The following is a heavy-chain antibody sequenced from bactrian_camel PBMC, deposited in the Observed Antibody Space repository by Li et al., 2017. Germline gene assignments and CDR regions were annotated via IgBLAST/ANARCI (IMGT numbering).Heavy chain of an antibody. J-gene: IGHJ6*01. V-gene: IGHV3-1*01. CDR1: GFSFRDYN. CDR3: AKEWDRHSDYVEVFGN. D-gene: IGHD4*01. Sequence: VQLVESGGGLVQPGGSLRLSCATSGFSFRDYNMGWVRQAPGKEREGVAAILTTEATTYYADSVKGRFTISQDNAKNTVYLEMNSLKTEDMAMYYCAKEWDRHSDYVEVFGNWGQGTQVTVS. CDR2: ILTTEATT.